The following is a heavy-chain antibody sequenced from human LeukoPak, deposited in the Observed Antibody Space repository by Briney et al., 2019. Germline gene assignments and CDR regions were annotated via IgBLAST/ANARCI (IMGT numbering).Heavy chain of an antibody. CDR2: ISGSGGST. CDR3: AKSSLVTPYDY. V-gene: IGHV3-23*01. J-gene: IGHJ4*02. CDR1: GFTVGSSRR. Sequence: GGSLRLSCATSGFTVGSSRRMSWVRQAPGKGLEWVSSISGSGGSTYYADYVKSRFTISRDNSKNTLDLQMNSLRAEDTAVYYCAKSSLVTPYDYWGQGTLVSVSS. D-gene: IGHD2-15*01.